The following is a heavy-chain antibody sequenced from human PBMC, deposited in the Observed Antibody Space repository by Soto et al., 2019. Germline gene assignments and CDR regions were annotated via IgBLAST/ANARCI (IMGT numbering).Heavy chain of an antibody. CDR2: IYYSGST. Sequence: TLSLTCTLSGGSIRSGVNYWNSGRQHPGKGLEWIGYIYYSGSTYDNPSLKSRVTISVDTTKNQFSLKLSSVTAADTAVYYCARSNEYDSGGRYSWIVPRGKGNLV. J-gene: IGHJ5*02. CDR3: ARSNEYDSGGRYSWIVP. V-gene: IGHV4-31*03. D-gene: IGHD3-22*01. CDR1: GGSIRSGVNY.